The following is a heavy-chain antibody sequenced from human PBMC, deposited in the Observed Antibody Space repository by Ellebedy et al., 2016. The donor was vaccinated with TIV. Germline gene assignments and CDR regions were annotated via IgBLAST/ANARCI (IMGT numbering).Heavy chain of an antibody. CDR2: IYYSGST. CDR1: GGSVSSGSYY. V-gene: IGHV4-61*01. D-gene: IGHD4-17*01. Sequence: MPSETLSLTCTVSGGSVSSGSYYWSWIRQPPGKGLEWLGYIYYSGSTYYNPSLKSRVTISVDTSKNQFSLTLSSVTAADTAVYYCARFGDDYGDYFPKYFDYWGQGTLVTVSS. J-gene: IGHJ4*02. CDR3: ARFGDDYGDYFPKYFDY.